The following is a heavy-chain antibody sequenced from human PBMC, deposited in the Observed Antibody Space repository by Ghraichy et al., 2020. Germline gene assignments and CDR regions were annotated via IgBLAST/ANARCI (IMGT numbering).Heavy chain of an antibody. J-gene: IGHJ3*02. Sequence: ASVKVSCKASDNRISRLGINWVRQAPGQGLEWVGWVSGYSGKTTFAQKFLGRVSMTIDTSTSSSFLDIENLRVDDTAVYYCARSDWEELSGDAFDIWGRGTMVTVSS. CDR3: ARSDWEELSGDAFDI. CDR2: VSGYSGKT. D-gene: IGHD2-21*02. V-gene: IGHV1-18*01. CDR1: DNRISRLG.